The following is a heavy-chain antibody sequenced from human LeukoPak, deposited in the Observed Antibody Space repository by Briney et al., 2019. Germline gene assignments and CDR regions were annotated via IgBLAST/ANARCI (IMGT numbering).Heavy chain of an antibody. CDR2: IYPGDSDT. Sequence: GESLQISCKGSGYSFTSYWIGWVRQMPGKGLEWMGIIYPGDSDTRYSPSFQGQVTISADKSISTAYLQWSSLKASDTAMYYCARSPPLSSGSYYYYFDYWGQGTLVTVSS. J-gene: IGHJ4*02. CDR1: GYSFTSYW. CDR3: ARSPPLSSGSYYYYFDY. D-gene: IGHD3-10*01. V-gene: IGHV5-51*01.